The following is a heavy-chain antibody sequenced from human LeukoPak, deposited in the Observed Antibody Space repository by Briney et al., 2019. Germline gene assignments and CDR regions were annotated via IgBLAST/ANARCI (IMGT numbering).Heavy chain of an antibody. CDR1: GFTFRSYE. D-gene: IGHD5-18*01. CDR2: ISSTGGTV. Sequence: GGSLRLSCAASGFTFRSYEMNWVRQAPGKGLEWVAYISSTGGTVYYADSVMGRFTISRDDAKNSLYLQMNSLRAEDTAVYYCATYQGYNYGPFDYWGQGTLVTVSS. CDR3: ATYQGYNYGPFDY. J-gene: IGHJ4*02. V-gene: IGHV3-48*03.